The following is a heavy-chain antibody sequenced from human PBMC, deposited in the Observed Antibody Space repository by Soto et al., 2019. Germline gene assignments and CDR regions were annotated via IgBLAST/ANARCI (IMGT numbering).Heavy chain of an antibody. Sequence: VQLVESGGGVVQPGRSLRLSCAASGFTFSSCAMHWVRQAPGKGLEWVAVISYDGSNKYYADSVKGRFTISRDNSKNTLYLQMNSLRAEDTAVYYCARAARVLRYFDWLFWGRGTLVTVSS. CDR2: ISYDGSNK. J-gene: IGHJ2*01. V-gene: IGHV3-30-3*01. CDR1: GFTFSSCA. D-gene: IGHD3-9*01. CDR3: ARAARVLRYFDWLF.